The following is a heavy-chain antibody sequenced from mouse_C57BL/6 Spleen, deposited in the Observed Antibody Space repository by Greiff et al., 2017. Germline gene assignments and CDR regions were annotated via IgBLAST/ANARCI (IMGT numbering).Heavy chain of an antibody. V-gene: IGHV1-82*01. CDR3: ARVYGNYAMDY. CDR2: IYPGDGDT. J-gene: IGHJ4*01. CDR1: GYAFSSSW. Sequence: QVQLQQSGPELVKPGASVKISCKASGYAFSSSWMNWVKQRPGKGLEWIGRIYPGDGDTNYNGKFKGKATLTADKSSSTAYMQLSSLTSEDSAVYFCARVYGNYAMDYWGQGTSVTVSS. D-gene: IGHD2-10*02.